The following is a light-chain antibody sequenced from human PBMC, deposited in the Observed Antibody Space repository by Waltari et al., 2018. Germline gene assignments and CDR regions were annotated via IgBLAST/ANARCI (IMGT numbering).Light chain of an antibody. CDR3: LQYNNWPRT. J-gene: IGKJ1*01. V-gene: IGKV3-15*01. CDR2: GAS. Sequence: ERVLTHSPDTLSVSPWDRATLSCRASQSVGGNVAWYQQRPGQAPRLLIFGASIRASGIPARFSGSGSGTEFTFTISSLESEDFAVYYCLQYNNWPRTFGQGTKVEV. CDR1: QSVGGN.